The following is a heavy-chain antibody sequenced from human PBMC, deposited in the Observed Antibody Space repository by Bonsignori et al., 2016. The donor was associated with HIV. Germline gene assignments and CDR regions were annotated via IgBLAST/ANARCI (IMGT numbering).Heavy chain of an antibody. D-gene: IGHD6-19*01. CDR3: VGQWLALNWFDP. Sequence: QVQLQQWGAGLLKPSETLSLTCAVYGGSLSGYYWSWLRQPPGKGWSGLGKSNHRGSATYNPSFKSRVSISVDTSRDQFSLRLNSVTSADTAVYYCVGQWLALNWFDPWGQGTPGHRLL. J-gene: IGHJ5*02. CDR2: SNHRGSA. CDR1: GGSLSGYY. V-gene: IGHV4-34*01.